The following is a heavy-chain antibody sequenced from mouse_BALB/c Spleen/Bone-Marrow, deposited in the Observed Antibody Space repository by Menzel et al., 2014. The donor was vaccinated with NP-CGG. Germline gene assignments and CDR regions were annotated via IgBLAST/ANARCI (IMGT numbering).Heavy chain of an antibody. V-gene: IGHV2-2*02. CDR2: IWSGGST. Sequence: VKVVDSGPGLVQPSQSLSITCTVSGFSFPNYGVHWVRQSPGKGLEWLGVIWSGGSTDYNAAFISRLSISKDNSKSQVFFKMNSLQVNDTAIYYCARNPVGRNYFDYWGQGTTLTVSS. D-gene: IGHD4-1*01. J-gene: IGHJ2*01. CDR1: GFSFPNYG. CDR3: ARNPVGRNYFDY.